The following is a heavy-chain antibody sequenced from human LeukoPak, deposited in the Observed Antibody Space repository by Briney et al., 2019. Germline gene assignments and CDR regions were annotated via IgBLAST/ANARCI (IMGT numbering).Heavy chain of an antibody. CDR2: ISYDGSNK. CDR1: GFTFSTYG. D-gene: IGHD6-6*01. Sequence: PGGSLRLSCAASGFTFSTYGMHWVRQAPGKGLECVAVISYDGSNKYYADSVKGRFTISRDNSKNTLYLQMNSLRAEDTAVYYCAKGTGYYYYGMDVWGQGTTVTVSS. CDR3: AKGTGYYYYGMDV. V-gene: IGHV3-30*18. J-gene: IGHJ6*02.